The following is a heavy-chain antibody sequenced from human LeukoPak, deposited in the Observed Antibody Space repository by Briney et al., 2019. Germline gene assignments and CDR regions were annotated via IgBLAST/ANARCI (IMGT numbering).Heavy chain of an antibody. CDR1: GFTFSDYA. V-gene: IGHV3-30*04. Sequence: PGRSLRLSCAASGFTFSDYAVHWVRQAPGKGLEWVAVFTSDGSDKYYVDSVKGRFTISRDNSKNTLFLQMNSLRAEDTAVYYCVREDDAFDIWGQGTMVTVSS. CDR3: VREDDAFDI. CDR2: FTSDGSDK. J-gene: IGHJ3*02.